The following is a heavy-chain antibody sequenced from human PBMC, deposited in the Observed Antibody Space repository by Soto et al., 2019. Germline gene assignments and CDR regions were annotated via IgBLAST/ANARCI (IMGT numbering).Heavy chain of an antibody. V-gene: IGHV4-31*03. CDR1: GGSVSSGSYY. J-gene: IGHJ5*02. Sequence: TLSLTCTVSGGSVSSGSYYWSWIRQHPGKGLEWIGYIYYSGSTYYNPSLKSRVTISVDTSKNQFSLKLSTVTAADTAVYYCARVNSSRMVITENWFDPWGQGTLVTVSS. CDR3: ARVNSSRMVITENWFDP. D-gene: IGHD3-22*01. CDR2: IYYSGST.